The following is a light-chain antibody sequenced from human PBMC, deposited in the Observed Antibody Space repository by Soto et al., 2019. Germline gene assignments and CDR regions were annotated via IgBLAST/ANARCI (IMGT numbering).Light chain of an antibody. CDR3: QQYNNWPPRYT. V-gene: IGKV3-15*01. CDR1: QSVSRA. J-gene: IGKJ2*01. Sequence: DIVLTQSPATLSVSPGESATLSCRASQSVSRALAWYQHVPGQASRLLIYDSSTRATGVPARFSGSGSGTRFTLTISSLQSEDFAVYYCQQYNNWPPRYTFGQGTKLQI. CDR2: DSS.